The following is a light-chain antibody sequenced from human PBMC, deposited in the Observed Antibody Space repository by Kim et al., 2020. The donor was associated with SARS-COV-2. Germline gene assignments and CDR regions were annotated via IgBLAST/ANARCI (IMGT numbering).Light chain of an antibody. CDR2: DAS. J-gene: IGKJ2*01. V-gene: IGKV1-5*01. CDR1: QNINNW. CDR3: QHYDSNSNT. Sequence: DIQMTQSPSTLSASVGETVTITCRASQNINNWLAWYQQRPGKAPNLLIYDASNLESGVPSRFSDSGSGTEFSLTISSLQPDDCAAYYCQHYDSNSNTFRQENNLYI.